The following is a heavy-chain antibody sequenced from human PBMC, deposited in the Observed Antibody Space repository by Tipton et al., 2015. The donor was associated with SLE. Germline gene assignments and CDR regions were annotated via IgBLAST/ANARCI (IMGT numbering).Heavy chain of an antibody. CDR2: IYNTGST. CDR3: ARGQERGSIVTPYFDY. J-gene: IGHJ4*02. Sequence: TLSLTCTVSGGSISSYYWSWIRQSPGKGLEWIGHIYNTGSTSYNPSLKSRVTISIDMSKNQFSLNLNSVTAADTAVYYCARGQERGSIVTPYFDYWGQGTLVTVSS. D-gene: IGHD1-26*01. CDR1: GGSISSYY. V-gene: IGHV4-4*08.